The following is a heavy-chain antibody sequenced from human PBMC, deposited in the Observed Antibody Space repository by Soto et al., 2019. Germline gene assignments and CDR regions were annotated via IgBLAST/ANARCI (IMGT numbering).Heavy chain of an antibody. CDR1: GYTFTSYD. CDR2: MNPNNGNT. CDR3: ARVAYSKKGYVVFPGASGSRWGFDP. V-gene: IGHV1-8*01. D-gene: IGHD2-2*01. Sequence: ASVKVSCKASGYTFTSYDINWVRQATGQGLEWMGWMNPNNGNTGYAQRFQGRVTMTRNTSISTAYMELRSLRSEDTAVYYCARVAYSKKGYVVFPGASGSRWGFDPWGQGTLVTVSS. J-gene: IGHJ5*02.